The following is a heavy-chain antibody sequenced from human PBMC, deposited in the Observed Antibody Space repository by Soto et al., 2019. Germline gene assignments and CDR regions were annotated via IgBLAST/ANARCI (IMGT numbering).Heavy chain of an antibody. CDR3: AKAPSWDFWSGYPDY. Sequence: PGGSLRLSCAASGFTFSSYSMSWVRQAPGKGLEWVSAISGSGGSTYYADSVKGRFTISRDNSKNTLYLQMNSLRAEDTAVYYCAKAPSWDFWSGYPDYWGQGTLVTVSS. J-gene: IGHJ4*02. CDR1: GFTFSSYS. V-gene: IGHV3-23*01. CDR2: ISGSGGST. D-gene: IGHD3-3*01.